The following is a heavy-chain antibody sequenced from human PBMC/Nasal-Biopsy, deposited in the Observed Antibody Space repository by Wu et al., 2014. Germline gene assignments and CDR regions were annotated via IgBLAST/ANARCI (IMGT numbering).Heavy chain of an antibody. J-gene: IGHJ4*02. CDR1: EYSFDKYW. V-gene: IGHV5-51*03. Sequence: GAEVKKPGESLKISCKASEYSFDKYWIGWVRQMPGKGLEWMGIIYPSDSNVKYSPSFQGRVIISADMSTSTAYLQWNSLEASDTAMYYCARRGGSGFFYVIPYYFDLWGQGTLVTVSS. CDR2: IYPSDSNV. CDR3: ARRGGSGFFYVIPYYFDL. D-gene: IGHD5-12*01.